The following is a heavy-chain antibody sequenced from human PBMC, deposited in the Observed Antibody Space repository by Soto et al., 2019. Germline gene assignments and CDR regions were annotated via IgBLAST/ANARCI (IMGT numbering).Heavy chain of an antibody. J-gene: IGHJ6*03. CDR1: GFTFSSYS. Sequence: GESLKISCAASGFTFSSYSMNWVRQAPGKGLEWVSYISSSSSTIYYADSVKGRFTISRDNAKNSLYLQMNSLRAEDTAVYYCARDSHYGSGSYYHYYYYYMDVWGKGTTVTVSS. V-gene: IGHV3-48*01. CDR3: ARDSHYGSGSYYHYYYYYMDV. CDR2: ISSSSSTI. D-gene: IGHD3-10*01.